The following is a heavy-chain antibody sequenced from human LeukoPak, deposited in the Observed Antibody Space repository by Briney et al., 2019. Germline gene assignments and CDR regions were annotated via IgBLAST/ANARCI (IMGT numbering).Heavy chain of an antibody. CDR1: GFTFSSYG. J-gene: IGHJ4*02. V-gene: IGHV3-30*18. CDR2: ISYDGSNK. D-gene: IGHD6-13*01. Sequence: QSGGYLRFYCAASGFTFSSYGMHWVRQAPGKGLEWVAVISYDGSNKYYADSVKGRFTISRDNSKNTLYLQMNSLRAEDTAVYYCAKDRSSSWALDYWGQGTLVTVSS. CDR3: AKDRSSSWALDY.